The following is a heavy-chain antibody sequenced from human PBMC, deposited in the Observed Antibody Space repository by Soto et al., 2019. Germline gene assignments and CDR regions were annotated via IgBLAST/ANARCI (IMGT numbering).Heavy chain of an antibody. D-gene: IGHD1-26*01. CDR1: DGSVSRGDYY. V-gene: IGHV4-31*03. J-gene: IGHJ4*02. CDR2: IYYTGRT. CDR3: AREGSYHYFDY. Sequence: QVQLQESGPGLVKPSQTLSLACTVSDGSVSRGDYYWSWLRQSPGKGLEWIGNIYYTGRTSYNPSLKSRVTISLETSKRQLSLRLATVSAADTALYYCAREGSYHYFDYWGQGALVTVSS.